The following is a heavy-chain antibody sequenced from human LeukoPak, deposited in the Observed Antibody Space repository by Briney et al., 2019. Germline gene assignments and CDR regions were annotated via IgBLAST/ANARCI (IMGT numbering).Heavy chain of an antibody. V-gene: IGHV4-61*02. J-gene: IGHJ5*02. Sequence: SQTLSLTCTVPGGSISSGSYYWSWIRQPAGKGLEWIARIYTSGSTNYNPSLKSRLTISVDTSKNQFSLKLSSVTAADTAVYYCARDPEGFDPWGQGTLVTVSS. CDR3: ARDPEGFDP. CDR2: IYTSGST. CDR1: GGSISSGSYY. D-gene: IGHD1-14*01.